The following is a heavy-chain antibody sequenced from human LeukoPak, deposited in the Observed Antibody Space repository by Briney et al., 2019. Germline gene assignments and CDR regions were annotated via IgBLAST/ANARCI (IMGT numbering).Heavy chain of an antibody. D-gene: IGHD6-13*01. CDR2: INSDGGTT. J-gene: IGHJ6*02. CDR1: GFTFSSYW. CDR3: AIAGSSSWYSMDV. Sequence: GGSLRLSCAASGFTFSSYWMHWVRQAPGKGLVWVSRINSDGGTTNYADSVKGRFTISRDNAKNTLYLQMSSLRAEDTAVYYCAIAGSSSWYSMDVWGQGTTVTVSS. V-gene: IGHV3-74*01.